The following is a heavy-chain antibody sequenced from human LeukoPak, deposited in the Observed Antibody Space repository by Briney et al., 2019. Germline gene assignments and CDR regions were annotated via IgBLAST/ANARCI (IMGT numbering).Heavy chain of an antibody. CDR2: ISYDGSNK. Sequence: PGGSLRLSCAASGFTFSSYAMHWVRQAPGKGLEWVAVISYDGSNKYYADSVKGRFTISRDNSKNTLYLQMNSLRAEDTAVYYCARAGYDILTGYCGAFDIWGQGTMVIVSS. CDR3: ARAGYDILTGYCGAFDI. V-gene: IGHV3-30-3*01. D-gene: IGHD3-9*01. J-gene: IGHJ3*02. CDR1: GFTFSSYA.